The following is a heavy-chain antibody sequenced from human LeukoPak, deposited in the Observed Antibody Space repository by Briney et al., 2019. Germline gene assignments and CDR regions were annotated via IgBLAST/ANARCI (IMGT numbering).Heavy chain of an antibody. CDR1: GGSISSYY. Sequence: SETLSLTCTVSGGSISSYYWSWIRQPPGKGLEWIGYIYYSGSTNYNPTLKSRVTISVDTSKNQFSLKLTSVTAADTAVYYCARDRPYWQRLSYYYYMDVWGKGTMVTVSS. CDR3: ARDRPYWQRLSYYYYMDV. J-gene: IGHJ6*03. D-gene: IGHD6-25*01. CDR2: IYYSGST. V-gene: IGHV4-59*12.